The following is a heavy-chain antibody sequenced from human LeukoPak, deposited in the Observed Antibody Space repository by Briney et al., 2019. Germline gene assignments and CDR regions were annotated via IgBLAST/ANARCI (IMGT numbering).Heavy chain of an antibody. V-gene: IGHV4-59*08. CDR3: ARVRDGSGSYRRPIDS. D-gene: IGHD3-10*01. J-gene: IGHJ4*02. CDR2: IYDSGST. CDR1: GGSINNYY. Sequence: SETLSLTCTVSGGSINNYYWSWMPQPPGKGLEWIGYIYDSGSTNYNPSLQSRVTISVDTSKNQFSLKLSSVTAADTAVYYCARVRDGSGSYRRPIDSWGQGTLVTVSS.